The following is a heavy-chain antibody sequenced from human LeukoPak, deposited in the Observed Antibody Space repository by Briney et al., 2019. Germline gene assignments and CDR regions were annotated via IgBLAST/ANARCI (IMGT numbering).Heavy chain of an antibody. CDR3: ARDGGYSSGWPFDY. V-gene: IGHV1-18*04. D-gene: IGHD6-19*01. Sequence: EASVKVSCKASGYTFTGYYMHWVRQAPGQGLEWMGWISAYNGNTNYAQNLQGRVTMTTDTSTSTAYMELTSLRFDDTAVFYCARDGGYSSGWPFDYWGQGTLVTVSS. J-gene: IGHJ4*02. CDR2: ISAYNGNT. CDR1: GYTFTGYY.